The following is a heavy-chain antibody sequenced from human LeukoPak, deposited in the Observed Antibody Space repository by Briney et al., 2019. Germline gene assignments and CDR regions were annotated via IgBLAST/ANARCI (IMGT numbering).Heavy chain of an antibody. D-gene: IGHD2/OR15-2a*01. Sequence: GGSLRLSYTASGLSFSSYGMHWVRQAPGKGLEWVAVIWYNGSIKYNADSVKGRFTISRGNSKNTLYLQMNSLRAEDTAVYYCARDKEDPSKYFDYWGQGTLVTVSS. CDR1: GLSFSSYG. J-gene: IGHJ4*02. CDR3: ARDKEDPSKYFDY. CDR2: IWYNGSIK. V-gene: IGHV3-33*01.